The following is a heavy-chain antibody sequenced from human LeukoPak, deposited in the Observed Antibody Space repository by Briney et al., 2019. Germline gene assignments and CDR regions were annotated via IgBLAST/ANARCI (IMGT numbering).Heavy chain of an antibody. CDR3: ARDIAGATLRGWFDP. Sequence: GASVKVSCKASGYTFTNYDINWVRQAAGQGLEWMGWMNPNSANAAYAQKFQGRVTITRNTSITTAYMDLSSLTSEDTAVYYCARDIAGATLRGWFDPWGQGTLVTVSS. CDR2: MNPNSANA. J-gene: IGHJ5*02. V-gene: IGHV1-8*03. CDR1: GYTFTNYD. D-gene: IGHD1-1*01.